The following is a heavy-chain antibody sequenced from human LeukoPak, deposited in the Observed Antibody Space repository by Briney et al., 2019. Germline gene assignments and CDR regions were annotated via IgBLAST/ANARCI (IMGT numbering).Heavy chain of an antibody. J-gene: IGHJ4*02. V-gene: IGHV4-59*01. Sequence: PSETLSLTCTVSGGSITTYYWSWIRQPPGKGLEWIGYIYFSGSTVYNSSLKSQFTISIDTSQNQFSLRLNSVTAADTAVYYCARGPSYGSGIYYFDYWGQGTLVTVSS. CDR3: ARGPSYGSGIYYFDY. D-gene: IGHD3-10*01. CDR2: IYFSGST. CDR1: GGSITTYY.